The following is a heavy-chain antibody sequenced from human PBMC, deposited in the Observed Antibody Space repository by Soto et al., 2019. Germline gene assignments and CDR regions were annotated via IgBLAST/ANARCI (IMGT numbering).Heavy chain of an antibody. D-gene: IGHD6-19*01. V-gene: IGHV4-34*01. J-gene: IGHJ5*02. Sequence: QVQLQQWGAGLLKPSETLSLTCAVYGGSFSGYYWSWIRQPPGKGLEWIGEINHSGSTNYNPSLNSRVTISVDTSKTQFSLKRSSVTAADTAVYYCARSSGWYRRWFDPWGQGTLVTVSS. CDR2: INHSGST. CDR1: GGSFSGYY. CDR3: ARSSGWYRRWFDP.